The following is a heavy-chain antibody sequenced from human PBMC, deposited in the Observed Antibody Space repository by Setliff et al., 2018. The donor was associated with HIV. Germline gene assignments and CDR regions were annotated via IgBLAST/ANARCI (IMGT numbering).Heavy chain of an antibody. CDR3: ARLGPDGYNSRHDAFDI. Sequence: SETLSLTCAVYGGSFSGYYWSWIRQPPGKGLEWIGEINHSGSTNYNPSLKSRVTISVDTSKNQFSLKLSSVTAADTAVYYCARLGPDGYNSRHDAFDIWGQGTMVTVSS. J-gene: IGHJ3*02. CDR2: INHSGST. D-gene: IGHD5-12*01. CDR1: GGSFSGYY. V-gene: IGHV4-34*01.